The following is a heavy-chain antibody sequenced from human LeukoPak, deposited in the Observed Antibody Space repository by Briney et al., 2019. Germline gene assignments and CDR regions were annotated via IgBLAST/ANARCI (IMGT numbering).Heavy chain of an antibody. J-gene: IGHJ4*02. Sequence: PGGSLRLSCAASGFTFSDYYMNWIRQAPGKGLEWVLYISTSGTTIYYADSVKGRFTISRDNAKNSLFLQMNGLRAEDTAVYYCARDKGGNSSPTFDYWGQGTLVTVSS. CDR1: GFTFSDYY. CDR3: ARDKGGNSSPTFDY. V-gene: IGHV3-11*04. CDR2: ISTSGTTI. D-gene: IGHD6-6*01.